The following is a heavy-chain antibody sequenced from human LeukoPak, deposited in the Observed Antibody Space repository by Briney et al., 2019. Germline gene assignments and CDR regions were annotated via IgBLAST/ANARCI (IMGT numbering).Heavy chain of an antibody. CDR1: GYSLSSGFF. V-gene: IGHV4-38-2*02. J-gene: IGHJ4*02. CDR3: AKAQVFSYSSGPNYLDF. Sequence: SETLSLTCTVSGYSLSSGFFCDWIRQSPGKGLEWIGSLSHRGGSYHNPSLKSRVTISVDTSKNHFSLKLLSVTAADTAVYYCAKAQVFSYSSGPNYLDFWGQGILVTVSS. D-gene: IGHD3-22*01. CDR2: LSHRGGS.